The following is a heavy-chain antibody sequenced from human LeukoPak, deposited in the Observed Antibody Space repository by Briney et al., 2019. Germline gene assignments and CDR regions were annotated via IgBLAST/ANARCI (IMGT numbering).Heavy chain of an antibody. CDR2: FYHSGSP. CDR3: ARREGSSSWYFEY. D-gene: IGHD6-13*01. Sequence: PSEPLSLTCAVSGYYISIGFFRVWVRQPPGKGLEWIGTFYHSGSPYYNPPLKIRVTLSVDTSKNHFSLKWRSVTAADTAVYYCARREGSSSWYFEYWGQGTLVTVSS. CDR1: GYYISIGFF. V-gene: IGHV4-38-2*01. J-gene: IGHJ4*02.